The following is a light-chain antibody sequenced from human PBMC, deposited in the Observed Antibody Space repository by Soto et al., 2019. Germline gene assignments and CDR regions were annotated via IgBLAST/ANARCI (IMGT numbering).Light chain of an antibody. V-gene: IGLV2-14*01. CDR3: SSYTTRSTLV. Sequence: QSVLTQPASVSGSPGPSITISCTGTSRDVGAYDFVSWYQHYPGKAPQLVTFDVTHRPPGISDRFSGSKSANTASLAISGLQAEDEAFYYCSSYTTRSTLVFGGGTKLTVL. J-gene: IGLJ2*01. CDR2: DVT. CDR1: SRDVGAYDF.